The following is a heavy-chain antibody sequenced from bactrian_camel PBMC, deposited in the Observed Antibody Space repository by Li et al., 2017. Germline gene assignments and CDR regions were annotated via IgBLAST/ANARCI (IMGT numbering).Heavy chain of an antibody. CDR1: GSGYSTSC. CDR3: AVRLNSGCPIRARDFEHWGQGEIWTYGY. CDR2: MDGFGRT. J-gene: IGHJ4*01. D-gene: IGHD1*01. Sequence: HVQLVESGGGSVQAGGSLRLSCVASGSGYSTSCMGWFRQAPGKERERVATMDGFGRTLYQISVEDRFTVTKDKDKNVLYLQMDNLKPSDTATYFCAVRLNSGCPIRARDFEHWGQGEIWTYGYWGQGTQVTVS. V-gene: IGHV3S53*01.